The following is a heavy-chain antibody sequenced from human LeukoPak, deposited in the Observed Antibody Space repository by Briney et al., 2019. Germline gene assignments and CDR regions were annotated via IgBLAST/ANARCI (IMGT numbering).Heavy chain of an antibody. CDR2: IYSGGST. D-gene: IGHD6-13*01. Sequence: PGGSLRLSCAASGFTVSSNYMSWVCQAPGKGLEWVSVIYSGGSTYYADSVKGRFTISRDNSKNTLHLQMNSLRAEETAVYYCARGGRSWYDYWGQGTLVTVSS. CDR1: GFTVSSNY. CDR3: ARGGRSWYDY. J-gene: IGHJ4*02. V-gene: IGHV3-66*01.